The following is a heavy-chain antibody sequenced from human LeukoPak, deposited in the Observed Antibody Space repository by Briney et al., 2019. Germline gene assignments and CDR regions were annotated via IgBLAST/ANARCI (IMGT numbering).Heavy chain of an antibody. CDR2: INWNGGST. V-gene: IGHV3-20*04. Sequence: PGGSLRLSCAASGFTFDDYGMSWVRQAPGKGLEWVSGINWNGGSTGYADSVKGRFTISRDESKNTLYLQMNSLRAEDTALYYCARDLSSWSPGYWGQGTLVTVSS. CDR3: ARDLSSWSPGY. J-gene: IGHJ4*02. CDR1: GFTFDDYG. D-gene: IGHD6-13*01.